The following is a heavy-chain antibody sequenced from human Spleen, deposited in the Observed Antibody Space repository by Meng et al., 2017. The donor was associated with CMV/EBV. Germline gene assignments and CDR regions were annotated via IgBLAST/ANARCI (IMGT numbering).Heavy chain of an antibody. D-gene: IGHD4-23*01. CDR1: GYSFTSYG. Sequence: ASVKVSCKASGYSFTSYGISWVRQAPGQGLEWMGWISAYNGNTNYAQKLQGRVTLATDTSTSIAYMELSSLRSEDTAVYYCARKLFPVKTGNYYYYYGMDVWGQGTTVTVSS. CDR3: ARKLFPVKTGNYYYYYGMDV. CDR2: ISAYNGNT. V-gene: IGHV1-18*01. J-gene: IGHJ6*02.